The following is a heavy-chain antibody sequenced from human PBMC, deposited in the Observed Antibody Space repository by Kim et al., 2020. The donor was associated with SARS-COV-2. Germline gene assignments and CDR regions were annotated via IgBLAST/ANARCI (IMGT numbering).Heavy chain of an antibody. CDR3: ARVSHSDGMDV. D-gene: IGHD1-26*01. Sequence: DYAVSVKSRITINPDTSKNQCSLQLNSVTPEDTAVYYCARVSHSDGMDVWGQGTTVTVSS. V-gene: IGHV6-1*01. J-gene: IGHJ6*02.